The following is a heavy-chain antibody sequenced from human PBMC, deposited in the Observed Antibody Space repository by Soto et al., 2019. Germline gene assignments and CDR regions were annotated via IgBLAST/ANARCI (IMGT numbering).Heavy chain of an antibody. D-gene: IGHD3-3*01. J-gene: IGHJ4*02. CDR3: ARVPLKYDFWNGDYLDY. V-gene: IGHV3-21*01. CDR1: GFTFIIYS. Sequence: GGSLRLSCAASGFTFIIYSMNWVRQAPGKGLEWVSSISSSSSYIYYTASVKGRFTISRDKGKNSLYLQMNSLRAEDSAVYYCARVPLKYDFWNGDYLDYWGQGTLVTVSS. CDR2: ISSSSSYI.